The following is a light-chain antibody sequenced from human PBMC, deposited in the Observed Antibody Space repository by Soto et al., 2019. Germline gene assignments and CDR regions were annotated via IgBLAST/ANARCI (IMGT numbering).Light chain of an antibody. Sequence: EIVLTQSPGTLSLSPGERATLSCRASQSVSSSSLAWYQQMPGQAPRLLIYGASARATGIPDRFSGSGSGTDFTLTISRLEPVDFAVYYCHHYGNSLWTFGQGTKVEIK. V-gene: IGKV3-20*01. CDR3: HHYGNSLWT. J-gene: IGKJ1*01. CDR2: GAS. CDR1: QSVSSSS.